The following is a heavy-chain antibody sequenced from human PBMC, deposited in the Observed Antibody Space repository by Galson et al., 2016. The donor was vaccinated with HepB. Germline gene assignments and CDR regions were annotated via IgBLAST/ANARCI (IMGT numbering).Heavy chain of an antibody. V-gene: IGHV3-30*03. CDR3: ARDRRHNYAFFDS. CDR2: ILYDASDK. Sequence: SLRLSCAASGFTFSWFGMHWVRQAPGKGLEWVAAISYDGVAVILYDASDKYYADSVKGRFTISRDKSQNTLCLQMNSLRDEDTAVYYCARDRRHNYAFFDSWGQGTPITVSS. J-gene: IGHJ4*02. D-gene: IGHD3-16*01. CDR1: GFTFSWFG.